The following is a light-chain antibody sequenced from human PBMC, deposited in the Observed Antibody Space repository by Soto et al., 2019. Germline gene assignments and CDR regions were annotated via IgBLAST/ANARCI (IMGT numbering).Light chain of an antibody. CDR3: SSYTSSSPWV. Sequence: QSALTQPASVSGSPGQSITISCTGTSSDVGSYNLVSWFQQHPGKAPKLMIYEVSNRPSGVSDRFSGSKSGNTASLTISGLQTEDEADYYCSSYTSSSPWVFGGGTQLTVL. J-gene: IGLJ7*01. CDR2: EVS. CDR1: SSDVGSYNL. V-gene: IGLV2-14*02.